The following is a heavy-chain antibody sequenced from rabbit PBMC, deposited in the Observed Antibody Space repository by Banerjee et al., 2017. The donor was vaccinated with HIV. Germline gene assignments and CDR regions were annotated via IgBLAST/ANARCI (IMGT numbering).Heavy chain of an antibody. V-gene: IGHV1S40*01. D-gene: IGHD4-1*01. CDR1: GFDFISNA. Sequence: QSLEESGGDLVKPGASLTLTCTASGFDFISNAMCWVRQAPGKGLEWIACIFGGGSASTWYASWAKGRFTISKTSSTTVTLQMTSLTAADTATYFCARGLVAGVLNLWGQGTLVTVS. CDR2: IFGGGSAST. J-gene: IGHJ4*01. CDR3: ARGLVAGVLNL.